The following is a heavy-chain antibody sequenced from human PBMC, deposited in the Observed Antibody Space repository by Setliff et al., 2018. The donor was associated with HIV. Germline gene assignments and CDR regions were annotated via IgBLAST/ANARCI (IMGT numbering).Heavy chain of an antibody. CDR1: GGSVNSYH. CDR2: IDKSGTT. Sequence: SETLSLTCSVSGGSVNSYHWSWIRQPPGKGLEWIGYIDKSGTTNYSPSLKSRVTISAGPSKNQFSLKLTSVTAADTAVYYCGRLSETAMASFDSWGQGILVTVSS. V-gene: IGHV4-59*08. D-gene: IGHD2-21*02. CDR3: GRLSETAMASFDS. J-gene: IGHJ4*02.